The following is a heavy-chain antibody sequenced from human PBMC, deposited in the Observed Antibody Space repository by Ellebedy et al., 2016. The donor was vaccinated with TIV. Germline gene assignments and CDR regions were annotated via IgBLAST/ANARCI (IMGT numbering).Heavy chain of an antibody. Sequence: GGSLRLSCAASGFTFSSYGMHWVRQAPGKGLEWVAFISYDGREKFYADSVKGRFTISRGNSESTLHVQMNSLRPEDTAVYYCARAIYGASYLWGRGTLVTVSS. CDR2: ISYDGREK. V-gene: IGHV3-30*03. D-gene: IGHD4-17*01. CDR3: ARAIYGASYL. J-gene: IGHJ2*01. CDR1: GFTFSSYG.